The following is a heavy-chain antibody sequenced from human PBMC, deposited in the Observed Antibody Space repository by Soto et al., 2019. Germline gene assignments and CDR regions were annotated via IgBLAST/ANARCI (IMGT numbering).Heavy chain of an antibody. Sequence: GASVKLSCEACGYAIASYDRNWVRQATGQGFEYLGWMNPNSGNTGYVKKFQGRVTMTRDTSMSTAYMELSSLRSEDTAVYYCARDIKYGDYSRWFDLWGPGTLVTVSS. V-gene: IGHV1-8*01. D-gene: IGHD4-17*01. CDR1: GYAIASYD. J-gene: IGHJ5*02. CDR2: MNPNSGNT. CDR3: ARDIKYGDYSRWFDL.